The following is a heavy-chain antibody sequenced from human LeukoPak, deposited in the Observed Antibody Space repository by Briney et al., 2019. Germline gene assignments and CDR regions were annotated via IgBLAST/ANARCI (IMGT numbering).Heavy chain of an antibody. CDR2: IKQDGSEK. CDR3: ATYGSDYYFDY. CDR1: GFTFSSYW. Sequence: GGSLRLSCAASGFTFSSYWMSWVRQAPGKGLEWVANIKQDGSEKYYVDSVKGRFTISRDNAKNSLYLQMNSLRAEDTAVYYCATYGSDYYFDYWGQGTLVTVSS. J-gene: IGHJ4*02. V-gene: IGHV3-7*01. D-gene: IGHD3-10*01.